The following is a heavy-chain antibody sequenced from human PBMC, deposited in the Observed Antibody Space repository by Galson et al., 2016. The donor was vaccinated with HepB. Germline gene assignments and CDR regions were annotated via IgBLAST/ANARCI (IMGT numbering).Heavy chain of an antibody. CDR1: GFIFSNFG. CDR3: VKTFLHFPSSGDY. J-gene: IGHJ4*02. V-gene: IGHV3-33*06. CDR2: MLSDADNK. D-gene: IGHD3-10*01. Sequence: SLRLSCAASGFIFSNFGFHWVRQAPGKGLEWVAVMLSDADNKYYAESVKGRFTISRDNSKNTVYLQMTSLRTEDTAVYYCVKTFLHFPSSGDYWGQGTLVTVSS.